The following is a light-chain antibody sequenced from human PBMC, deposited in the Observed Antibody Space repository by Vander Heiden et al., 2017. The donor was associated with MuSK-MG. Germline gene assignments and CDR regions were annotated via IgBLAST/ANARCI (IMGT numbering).Light chain of an antibody. V-gene: IGKV3-20*01. J-gene: IGKJ4*01. CDR3: QQDGSSPPLT. Sequence: ELLLTQSPGTLSLSPGERATLSCRASQSVSSSYLAWYQQKPGQAPRLLIYGASSRATGIPDRFSGSGSGTDFTLTISRLEPEDFAVYYCQQDGSSPPLTFGGGSKVEIK. CDR2: GAS. CDR1: QSVSSSY.